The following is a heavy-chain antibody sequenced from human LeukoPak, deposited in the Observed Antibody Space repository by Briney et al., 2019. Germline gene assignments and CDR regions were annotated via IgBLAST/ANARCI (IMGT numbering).Heavy chain of an antibody. D-gene: IGHD2-2*02. J-gene: IGHJ4*02. CDR3: ARTCSSSSCYMVH. CDR2: TSPDGNDK. V-gene: IGHV3-30*16. Sequence: GGSLRLSCAASGFTFSGFAIHWVRQAPGKGLEWVASTSPDGNDKYYADSVKGRFTISRDNSKNTVYLQMNSLRGADTAVYYCARTCSSSSCYMVHWGQGTLVTVSS. CDR1: GFTFSGFA.